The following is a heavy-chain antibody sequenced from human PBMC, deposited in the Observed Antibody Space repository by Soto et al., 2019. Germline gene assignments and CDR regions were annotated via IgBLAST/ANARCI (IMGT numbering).Heavy chain of an antibody. D-gene: IGHD3-10*01. Sequence: EVQLLGSGGGLVQPGGSLRLSCAASGFTFSSYAMTWVRQAPGKGLEWVSTISGSGTGTYYADSVKGRFTVSRDNSKNTLYLQMNSLRAEDTAVYYCAKDRGLAQYYYKGMDVWGQGTTVTVSS. CDR1: GFTFSSYA. CDR3: AKDRGLAQYYYKGMDV. CDR2: ISGSGTGT. J-gene: IGHJ6*02. V-gene: IGHV3-23*01.